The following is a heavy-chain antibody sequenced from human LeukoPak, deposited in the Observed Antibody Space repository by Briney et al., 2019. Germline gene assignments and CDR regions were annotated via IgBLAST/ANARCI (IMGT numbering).Heavy chain of an antibody. CDR2: ISSSSSYI. CDR1: GFTFSSSA. V-gene: IGHV3-21*01. D-gene: IGHD6-19*01. J-gene: IGHJ4*02. CDR3: ARPGQQWLAHFDY. Sequence: GGSLRLSCAASGFTFSSSAMSWVRQAPGKGLEWVSSISSSSSYIYYADSVKGRFTISRDNAKNSLYLQMNSLRAEDTAVYYCARPGQQWLAHFDYWGQGTLVTVSS.